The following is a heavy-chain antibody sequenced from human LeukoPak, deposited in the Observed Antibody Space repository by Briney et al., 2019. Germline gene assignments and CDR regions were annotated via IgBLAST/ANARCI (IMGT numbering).Heavy chain of an antibody. J-gene: IGHJ4*02. Sequence: SETLSLTCTVSGYSISSGHYWGWIRHPPGKGLEWIGNIYHSGSTYYNASLKSQVSISIDTSKNQFSLKLTSVTAADTAVYYCARQTGSGLFILPGGQGTLVTVSS. D-gene: IGHD3/OR15-3a*01. CDR2: IYHSGST. V-gene: IGHV4-38-2*02. CDR1: GYSISSGHY. CDR3: ARQTGSGLFILP.